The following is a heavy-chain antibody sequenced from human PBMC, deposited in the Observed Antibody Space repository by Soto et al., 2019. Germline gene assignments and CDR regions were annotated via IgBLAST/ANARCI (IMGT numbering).Heavy chain of an antibody. CDR1: GDTSTSYG. V-gene: IGHV1-18*01. J-gene: IGHJ6*02. D-gene: IGHD2-2*01. Sequence: ASVKLSCKDSGDTSTSYGIRWLRQAHGQGLEWMGWISAYNGNTNYAQKLQGRVTMTTDTSTSTAYMELRSLRSDDTAVYYCARAHSTSEIYDYYYGMDVWGQGTTVTVSS. CDR3: ARAHSTSEIYDYYYGMDV. CDR2: ISAYNGNT.